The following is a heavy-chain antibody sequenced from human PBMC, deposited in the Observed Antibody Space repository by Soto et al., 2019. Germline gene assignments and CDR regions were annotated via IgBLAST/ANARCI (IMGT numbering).Heavy chain of an antibody. J-gene: IGHJ4*02. D-gene: IGHD1-1*01. CDR1: GASISSGSW. CDR2: IFHDGST. V-gene: IGHV4-4*02. Sequence: QVHLQESGPGLVKPSGTLCLTCAVSGASISSGSWWSWVRQPPGKGLEWIGEIFHDGSTNYNPSLKSRVTMSVDKSKNYFSLELTSVTAADTALYYCARDEYNDSSDWGQGTLVTVSS. CDR3: ARDEYNDSSD.